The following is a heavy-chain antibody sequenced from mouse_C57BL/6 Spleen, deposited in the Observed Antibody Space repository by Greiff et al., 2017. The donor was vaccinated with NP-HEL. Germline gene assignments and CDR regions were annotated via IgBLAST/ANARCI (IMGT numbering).Heavy chain of an antibody. V-gene: IGHV3-1*01. CDR2: ISYSGST. CDR1: GYSITSGYD. Sequence: EVQLVESGPGMVKPSQSLSLTCTVTGYSITSGYDWHWIRHFPGNKLEWMGYISYSGSTNYNPSLKSRISITHDTSKNHFFLKLNSVTTEDTATYYCARGDLGSSFFDYWGQGTTLTVSS. J-gene: IGHJ2*01. D-gene: IGHD1-1*01. CDR3: ARGDLGSSFFDY.